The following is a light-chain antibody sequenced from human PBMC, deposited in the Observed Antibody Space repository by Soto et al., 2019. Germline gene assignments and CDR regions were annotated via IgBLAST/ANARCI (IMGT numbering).Light chain of an antibody. Sequence: EIVMTQSPAALSVSLGERVSLTCRASQGVSSYLAWYQQKPGQAPRLLISDASTRATDIPDRFSGSGSGTDFTLNISSLQSSDLAVYYCLQYSTWPPLYTFGQGTKLEIK. CDR2: DAS. J-gene: IGKJ2*01. V-gene: IGKV3-15*01. CDR1: QGVSSY. CDR3: LQYSTWPPLYT.